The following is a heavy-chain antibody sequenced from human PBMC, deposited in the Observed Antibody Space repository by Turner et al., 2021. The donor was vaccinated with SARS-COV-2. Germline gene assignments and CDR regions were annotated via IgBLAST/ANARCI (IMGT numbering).Heavy chain of an antibody. J-gene: IGHJ6*02. V-gene: IGHV1-2*02. CDR1: GYTFTGYY. Sequence: QVQLVQSGAEVKKPAASVKVSCKASGYTFTGYYMHWVRQAHGQGLEWMGWNNPNSGGTNYAQKLQGRVTMTRDTSISTAYLELSRLRSDDTAVYYCARGASVTPDRYYYYYFGMDVWGQGTTVTVSS. CDR3: ARGASVTPDRYYYYYFGMDV. CDR2: NNPNSGGT. D-gene: IGHD2-21*02.